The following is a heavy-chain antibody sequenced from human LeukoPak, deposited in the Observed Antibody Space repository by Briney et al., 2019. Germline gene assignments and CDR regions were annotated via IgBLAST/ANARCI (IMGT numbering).Heavy chain of an antibody. CDR3: AREIIGGASFLDY. CDR1: GFTFSSYS. CDR2: ISSSSSPI. D-gene: IGHD1-26*01. V-gene: IGHV3-48*04. Sequence: GGSLRLSCAASGFTFSSYSMNWVRQAPGKGLEWVSYISSSSSPIYYADSVQGRFTISRDNAKNSLYLQMNSLRVEDTAVYYCAREIIGGASFLDYWGQGTLVTVSS. J-gene: IGHJ4*02.